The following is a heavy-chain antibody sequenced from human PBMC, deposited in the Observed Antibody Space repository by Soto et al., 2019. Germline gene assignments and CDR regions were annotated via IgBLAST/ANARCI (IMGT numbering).Heavy chain of an antibody. D-gene: IGHD3-3*01. J-gene: IGHJ6*03. CDR2: IVVGSGNT. Sequence: SVKVSCKASGFTFTSSAVEWVRQARGQRLEWIGWIVVGSGNTNYAQKLQGRVTMTTDTSTSTAYMELRSLRSDDTAVYYCARVGVTMAARDYYYMDVWGKGTTVTVSS. V-gene: IGHV1-58*01. CDR1: GFTFTSSA. CDR3: ARVGVTMAARDYYYMDV.